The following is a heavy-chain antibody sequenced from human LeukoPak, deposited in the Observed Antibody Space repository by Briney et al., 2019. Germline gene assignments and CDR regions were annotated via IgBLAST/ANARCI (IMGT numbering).Heavy chain of an antibody. J-gene: IGHJ6*02. Sequence: PGGSLRLSCAASGFTFSSYGMHWVRQAPGKGLEWVASIRYDGSNKYYADSVKGRFTISRDNSKNTLYPQMNSLRAEDTAVYYCARDLSGIADDYYYYYGMDVWGQGTTVTVSS. D-gene: IGHD1-1*01. CDR2: IRYDGSNK. CDR1: GFTFSSYG. CDR3: ARDLSGIADDYYYYYGMDV. V-gene: IGHV3-30*02.